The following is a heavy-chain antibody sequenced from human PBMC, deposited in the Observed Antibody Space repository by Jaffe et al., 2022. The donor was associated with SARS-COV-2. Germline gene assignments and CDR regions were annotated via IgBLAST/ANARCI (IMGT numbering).Heavy chain of an antibody. V-gene: IGHV3-48*01. CDR3: ASAPKARGDEAYMDV. Sequence: EVQLVESGGGLVQPGGSLRLSCAASGFTFSSYSMNWVRQAPGKGLEWVSYISSSSSTIYYADSVKGRFTISRDNAKNSLYLQMNSLRAEDTAVYYCASAPKARGDEAYMDVWGKGTTVTVSS. D-gene: IGHD2-21*02. J-gene: IGHJ6*03. CDR1: GFTFSSYS. CDR2: ISSSSSTI.